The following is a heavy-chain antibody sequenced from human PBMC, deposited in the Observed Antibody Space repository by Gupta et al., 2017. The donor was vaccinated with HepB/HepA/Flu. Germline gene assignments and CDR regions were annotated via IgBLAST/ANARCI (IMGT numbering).Heavy chain of an antibody. CDR3: ARDVHSTGEFPGGVDY. Sequence: QVQLVQSGAEVKKPGASVKVSCKTSGYPFTDYYMHWVRQAPGQGLEWMGWINPNSGDTNYVQKFQGRVTMTRDTSISTAYMELSRLRSDDTAVYYCARDVHSTGEFPGGVDYWGQGTLVTVSS. CDR1: GYPFTDYY. D-gene: IGHD4-11*01. V-gene: IGHV1-2*02. CDR2: INPNSGDT. J-gene: IGHJ4*02.